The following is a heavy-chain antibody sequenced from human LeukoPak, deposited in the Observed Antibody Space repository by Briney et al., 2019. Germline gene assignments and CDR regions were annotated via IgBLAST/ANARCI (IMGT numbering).Heavy chain of an antibody. CDR1: GFTFSSYW. CDR3: AKGIHFSDYYDTGGYSVDF. D-gene: IGHD3-22*01. V-gene: IGHV3-30*18. Sequence: PGGSLRLSCAASGFTFSSYWMSWVRQAPGKGLEWVAVISYDGSNKYYADSVKGRFTISRDNSKNTLYLQMNSLRAEDTAVYYCAKGIHFSDYYDTGGYSVDFWGQGTLVTVSS. J-gene: IGHJ4*02. CDR2: ISYDGSNK.